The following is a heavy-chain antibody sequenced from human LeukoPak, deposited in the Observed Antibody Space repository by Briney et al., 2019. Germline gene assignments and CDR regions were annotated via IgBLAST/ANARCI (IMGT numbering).Heavy chain of an antibody. CDR1: GFTFSSYW. CDR3: ARSGSSGTYLDY. V-gene: IGHV3-74*01. D-gene: IGHD3-22*01. J-gene: IGHJ4*02. Sequence: GGSLRLSCTASGFTFSSYWMHWVRQVPGKGLVWVSRIKSDGSSTTYADSVKGRFTIPRDNAKNSLYLQMNSLRDEDTAVYYCARSGSSGTYLDYWGQGTLVTVSS. CDR2: IKSDGSST.